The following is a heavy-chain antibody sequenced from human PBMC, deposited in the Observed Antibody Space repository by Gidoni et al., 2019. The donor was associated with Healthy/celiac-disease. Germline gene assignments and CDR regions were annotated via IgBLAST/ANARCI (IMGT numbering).Heavy chain of an antibody. CDR1: GFTFSSSG. CDR3: AKEAYYYDSSGYYPLANYYYYYMDV. Sequence: QVQLVESGGGVVQPGRSLRLSCAASGFTFSSSGMHLVRQAPGKGLEWVAVISYDGSNKYYADSVKGRFTISRDNSKNTLYLQMNSLRAEDTAVYYCAKEAYYYDSSGYYPLANYYYYYMDVWGKGTTVTVSS. D-gene: IGHD3-22*01. CDR2: ISYDGSNK. V-gene: IGHV3-30*18. J-gene: IGHJ6*03.